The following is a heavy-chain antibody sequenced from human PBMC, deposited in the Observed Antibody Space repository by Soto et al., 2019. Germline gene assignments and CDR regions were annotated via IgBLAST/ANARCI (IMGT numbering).Heavy chain of an antibody. Sequence: SGPTLVNPSQTLTLTCTFSGFSISTSGVGVGWIRQPPGKAPEWLALIYWDDDKRYSPSLKTRLTITKDTSKNQVVLTMTNMDPADTATYYCAQFISGTGGGDYWGQGTLVTVSS. D-gene: IGHD1-7*01. CDR3: AQFISGTGGGDY. V-gene: IGHV2-5*02. CDR1: GFSISTSGVG. CDR2: IYWDDDK. J-gene: IGHJ4*02.